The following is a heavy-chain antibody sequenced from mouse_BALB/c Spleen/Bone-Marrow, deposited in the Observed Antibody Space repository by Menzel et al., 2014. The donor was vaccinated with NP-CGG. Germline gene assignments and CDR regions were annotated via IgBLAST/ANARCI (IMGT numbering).Heavy chain of an antibody. CDR1: GFNIKDTY. CDR2: IDPANGNT. J-gene: IGHJ4*01. V-gene: IGHV14-3*02. D-gene: IGHD2-14*01. Sequence: VQLKQSGAELVKPGASVKLSCTASGFNIKDTYMHWVKQRPEQGLEWIGRIDPANGNTKYDPKFQGKATITADTSSNTAYLQLSSLTSEDTAVYYCAGYYRYGYYAMDYWGQGTSVTVSS. CDR3: AGYYRYGYYAMDY.